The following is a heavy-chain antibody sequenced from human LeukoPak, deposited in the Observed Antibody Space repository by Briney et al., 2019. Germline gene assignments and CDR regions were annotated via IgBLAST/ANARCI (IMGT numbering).Heavy chain of an antibody. Sequence: SETLSLTCTVSGCSISSGSYYWSWIRQPAGKELEWIGRIYSSGNTNYNPSIKGRVTISVETSKNQFSLKLSSVTAADTAVYYCAGGAQWFLVEYWGQGTLVTVSS. CDR1: GCSISSGSYY. J-gene: IGHJ4*02. V-gene: IGHV4-61*02. CDR3: AGGAQWFLVEY. D-gene: IGHD3-22*01. CDR2: IYSSGNT.